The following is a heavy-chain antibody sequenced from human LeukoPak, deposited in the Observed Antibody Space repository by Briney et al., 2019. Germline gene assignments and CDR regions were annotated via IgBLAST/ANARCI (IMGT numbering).Heavy chain of an antibody. Sequence: ASVKVSCKASGYTFTGYYMHWVRQAPGQGLEWMGWINPSGGSTSYAQKFQGRVTMTSDTSISTAYMELSRLRSDNTAVYYCARDLYGGTSATFDYWGQGTLVTVSS. CDR3: ARDLYGGTSATFDY. J-gene: IGHJ4*02. CDR2: INPSGGST. CDR1: GYTFTGYY. D-gene: IGHD4-23*01. V-gene: IGHV1-2*02.